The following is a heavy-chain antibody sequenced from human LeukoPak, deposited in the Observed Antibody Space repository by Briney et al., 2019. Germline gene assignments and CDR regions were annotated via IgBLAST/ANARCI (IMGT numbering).Heavy chain of an antibody. CDR2: ISGSGGST. V-gene: IGHV3-23*01. Sequence: PGGSLRLSCAASGFTFSSYAMSWVRQAPGKGLEWGSAISGSGGSTYYADSVKGRFTISRDNSKNTLYLQMNSLRAEDTAVYYCAKDQSSSWTNWFDPWGQGTLVTVSS. CDR3: AKDQSSSWTNWFDP. CDR1: GFTFSSYA. D-gene: IGHD6-13*01. J-gene: IGHJ5*02.